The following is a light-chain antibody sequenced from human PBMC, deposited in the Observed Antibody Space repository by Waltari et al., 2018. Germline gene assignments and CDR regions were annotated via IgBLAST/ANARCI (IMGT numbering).Light chain of an antibody. CDR3: QTGGHGTWV. J-gene: IGLJ3*02. Sequence: LVLTQSPSASASLGASVKLTCTLSSGYSSNVIAWLQQQPGKGPRYLMKVNSDGSHRKGDDIPDRVSASKSETECYLTIASLQSEDEADYYCQTGGHGTWVFGGGTKLTVL. V-gene: IGLV4-69*01. CDR1: SGYSSNV. CDR2: VNSDGSH.